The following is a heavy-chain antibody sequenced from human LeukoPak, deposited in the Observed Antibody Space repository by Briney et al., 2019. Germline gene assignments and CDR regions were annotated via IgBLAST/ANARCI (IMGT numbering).Heavy chain of an antibody. V-gene: IGHV3-30*18. CDR1: GFTFSSYG. D-gene: IGHD3-22*01. J-gene: IGHJ4*02. CDR2: ISYDGSNK. CDR3: AKSLLYYDSSGYYGNFDY. Sequence: GRSLRLSCAASGFTFSSYGMHWVRRAPGKGLEWVAVISYDGSNKYYADSVKGRFTISRDNSKNTLYLQMNSLRAEDTAVYYCAKSLLYYDSSGYYGNFDYWGQGTLVTVSS.